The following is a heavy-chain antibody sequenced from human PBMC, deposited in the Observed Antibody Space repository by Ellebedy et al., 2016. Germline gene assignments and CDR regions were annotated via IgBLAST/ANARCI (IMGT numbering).Heavy chain of an antibody. D-gene: IGHD1-26*01. J-gene: IGHJ4*02. V-gene: IGHV3-23*01. Sequence: GGSLRLXXAASGFTFSTYAMTWVRQGPGKGLEWVSGISASGSTYYADSVKGRFTISRDNSKNTLYLQMNSLRVEDTAVYYCAKDRYSGSYYLDSWGQGTLVTVSS. CDR1: GFTFSTYA. CDR3: AKDRYSGSYYLDS. CDR2: ISASGST.